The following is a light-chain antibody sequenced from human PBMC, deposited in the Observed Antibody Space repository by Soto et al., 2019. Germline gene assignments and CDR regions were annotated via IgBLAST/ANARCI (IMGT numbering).Light chain of an antibody. J-gene: IGKJ2*01. CDR2: GAS. Sequence: EIVLTQSPGTLSLSPGERATLSCRASRSVSSSSLAWYQQKHGQAPRLLIRGASTRATGIPDRFSGSGSGTDFTLIISRLEPEDFAVYFCQHYGTSPPYTFAQGTKLEIK. V-gene: IGKV3-20*01. CDR3: QHYGTSPPYT. CDR1: RSVSSSS.